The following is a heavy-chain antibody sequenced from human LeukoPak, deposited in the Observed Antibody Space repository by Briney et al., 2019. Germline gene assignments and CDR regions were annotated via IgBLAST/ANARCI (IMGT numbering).Heavy chain of an antibody. V-gene: IGHV3-74*01. CDR2: IDSDGTNT. D-gene: IGHD1-26*01. CDR1: EFTFSTYC. J-gene: IGHJ3*01. Sequence: GGSLRLSCAASEFTFSTYCMHWVRQAPGKGLVWVSRIDSDGTNTDYADSVKGRFTISRDNAKNTLYMQMNSLRVDDTAVYYCVREASGVSFSAFDVWGQGTMVTVSS. CDR3: VREASGVSFSAFDV.